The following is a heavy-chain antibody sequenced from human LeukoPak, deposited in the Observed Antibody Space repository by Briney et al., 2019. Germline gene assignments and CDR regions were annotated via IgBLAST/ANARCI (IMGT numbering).Heavy chain of an antibody. Sequence: PGGSLRLSCAASGFTFSNYAMSWVRQAPGKGLEYVSAISSNGGSTYYADSVKGRFTISRDNSKNTLYLQMSSLRAEDTAVYYCVKDLRMVRGGTCYWGQGTLVTVSS. D-gene: IGHD3-10*01. V-gene: IGHV3-64D*06. CDR2: ISSNGGST. J-gene: IGHJ4*02. CDR3: VKDLRMVRGGTCY. CDR1: GFTFSNYA.